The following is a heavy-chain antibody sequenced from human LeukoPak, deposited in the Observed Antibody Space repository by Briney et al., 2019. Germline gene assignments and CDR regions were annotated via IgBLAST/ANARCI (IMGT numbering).Heavy chain of an antibody. CDR1: GGSISSGGYY. D-gene: IGHD5-12*01. CDR3: ARGARGYSGYEQIDY. J-gene: IGHJ4*02. CDR2: IYHSGST. Sequence: SETLSLTCTVSGGSISSGGYYWSWIRQPPGKGLEWIGYIYHSGSTYYNPSLKSRVTISVDRSKNQFSLKLSSVTAADTAVYYCARGARGYSGYEQIDYWGQGTLVTVSS. V-gene: IGHV4-30-2*01.